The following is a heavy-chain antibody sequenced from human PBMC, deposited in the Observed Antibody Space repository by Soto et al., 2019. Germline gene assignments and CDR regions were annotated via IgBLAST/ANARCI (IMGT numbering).Heavy chain of an antibody. V-gene: IGHV1-18*01. D-gene: IGHD3-3*02. CDR3: ARDRISRGRILYGMDV. J-gene: IGHJ6*02. CDR1: GYTFSTYS. Sequence: QAQLVQSGAEVKKSGASVMVSCKASGYTFSTYSVTWVRQAPGQGLEWMGWISAYNGYTNYAPKFQGRLSMTTDTSTNTAYMELRSLRLDDTAVYYCARDRISRGRILYGMDVWGQGTTVTVSS. CDR2: ISAYNGYT.